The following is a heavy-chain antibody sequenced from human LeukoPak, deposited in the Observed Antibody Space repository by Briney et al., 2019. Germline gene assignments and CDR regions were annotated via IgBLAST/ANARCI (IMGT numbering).Heavy chain of an antibody. V-gene: IGHV3-23*01. D-gene: IGHD2-2*01. Sequence: PGGSLRLSCAASGFTFSSYAMSWVCQAPGKGLEWVSAISGSGGSTYYADSVKGRFTISRDNSKNTLYLQMNSLRAEDTAVYYCAKDPYCSSTSCYNWFDPWGQGTLVTVSS. CDR2: ISGSGGST. J-gene: IGHJ5*02. CDR3: AKDPYCSSTSCYNWFDP. CDR1: GFTFSSYA.